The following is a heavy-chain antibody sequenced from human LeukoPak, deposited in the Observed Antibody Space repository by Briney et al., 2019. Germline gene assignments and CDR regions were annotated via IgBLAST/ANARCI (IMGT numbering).Heavy chain of an antibody. D-gene: IGHD3-16*01. J-gene: IGHJ6*04. CDR3: AREGEIALGSGNHKYYGMDV. Sequence: ASVKVSCKASGYRFTNYYIHWVRQAPGQGPEWMGVMNPSVVSTNYAQKFQGRVTMTRDTSTSTVYIELRSLGSEDTAVYYCAREGEIALGSGNHKYYGMDVWGKGTPVTVSP. CDR1: GYRFTNYY. CDR2: MNPSVVST. V-gene: IGHV1-46*01.